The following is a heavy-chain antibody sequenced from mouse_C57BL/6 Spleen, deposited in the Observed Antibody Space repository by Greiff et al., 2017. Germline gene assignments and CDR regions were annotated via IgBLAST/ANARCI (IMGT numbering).Heavy chain of an antibody. J-gene: IGHJ2*01. Sequence: EVQLQESGPELVKPGASVKISCKASGYSFTGYYMNWVKQSPEKSLEWIGEINPSTGGTTYNQKFKAKATLTVDKSSSTAYMQLKSLTSEDSAVYYCARSRYLFDYWGQGTTLTVSS. D-gene: IGHD1-1*01. CDR2: INPSTGGT. CDR3: ARSRYLFDY. CDR1: GYSFTGYY. V-gene: IGHV1-42*01.